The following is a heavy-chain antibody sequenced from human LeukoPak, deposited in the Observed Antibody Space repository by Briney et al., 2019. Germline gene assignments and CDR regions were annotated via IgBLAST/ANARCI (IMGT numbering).Heavy chain of an antibody. CDR3: ARKITMIVGDDAFDI. J-gene: IGHJ3*02. CDR1: GYSFTSYW. V-gene: IGHV5-51*01. D-gene: IGHD3-22*01. Sequence: GESLKISCKGSGYSFTSYWIGWVRQMPGKGLEWMGIIYPGDSDTRYSPSFQGQVTISADKSISTAYLQWSSLKASDTAMYYCARKITMIVGDDAFDIWGQGTMVTVSS. CDR2: IYPGDSDT.